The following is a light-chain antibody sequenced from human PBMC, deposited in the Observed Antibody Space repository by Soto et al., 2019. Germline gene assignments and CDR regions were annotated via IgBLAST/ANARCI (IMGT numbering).Light chain of an antibody. Sequence: EIVLTQSPGTLSLSPGEIATLSCRASQGVSSSYLAWYQQKPGQAPRLLIYGASSRATGIPDRFSGRGSGTDFTLPISRMEPADFAVYYCQQYGSSPRTLGQGNKVDIK. CDR3: QQYGSSPRT. J-gene: IGKJ1*01. CDR2: GAS. V-gene: IGKV3-20*01. CDR1: QGVSSSY.